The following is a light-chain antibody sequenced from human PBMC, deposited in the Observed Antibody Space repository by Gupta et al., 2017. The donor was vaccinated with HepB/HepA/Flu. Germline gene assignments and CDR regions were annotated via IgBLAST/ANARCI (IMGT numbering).Light chain of an antibody. CDR1: QGISRY. V-gene: IGKV1-9*01. Sequence: DIQLTQSPSFLSASVGDRATIICRDSQGISRYLAWYQQKPGKAPKLLIDAASTLQSGVQSRLRGSVSGTEFTLTISSLQPEDFATYYCLQLNSYPLTFGGGTKVEIK. J-gene: IGKJ4*01. CDR3: LQLNSYPLT. CDR2: AAS.